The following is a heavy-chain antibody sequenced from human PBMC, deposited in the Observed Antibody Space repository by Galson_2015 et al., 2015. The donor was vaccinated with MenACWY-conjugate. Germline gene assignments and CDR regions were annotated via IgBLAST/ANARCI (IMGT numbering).Heavy chain of an antibody. Sequence: DSVKGRFTISRDNSKNTAYLQVNSLRAEDTAIYYCFAINSGIDFWGQGTLVTVSS. V-gene: IGHV3-30*07. CDR3: FAINSGIDF. J-gene: IGHJ4*02. D-gene: IGHD1-26*01.